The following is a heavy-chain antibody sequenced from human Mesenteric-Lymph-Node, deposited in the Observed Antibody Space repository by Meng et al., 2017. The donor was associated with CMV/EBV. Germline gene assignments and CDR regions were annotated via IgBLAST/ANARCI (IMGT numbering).Heavy chain of an antibody. J-gene: IGHJ6*02. D-gene: IGHD2-2*01. CDR3: ARFVRVPAAIPYYYYYGMDV. V-gene: IGHV4-38-2*02. Sequence: SYTLSLTCSASSYSITTSYFWGWIRQPPGKGLEWIGEINHSGSTNYNPSLKSRVTISVDTSKNQFSLKLSSVTAADTAVYYCARFVRVPAAIPYYYYYGMDVWGQGTTVTVSS. CDR2: INHSGST. CDR1: SYSITTSYF.